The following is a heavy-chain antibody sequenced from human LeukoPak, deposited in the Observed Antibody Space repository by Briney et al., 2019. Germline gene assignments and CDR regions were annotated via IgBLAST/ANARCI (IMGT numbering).Heavy chain of an antibody. J-gene: IGHJ4*02. D-gene: IGHD3-3*01. CDR3: ARDQYDTWSRRGNFDS. Sequence: GGSLRLSCVASGFTFGKYWMSWVRQAPGKGLEWVANIKLDGSEKNYVDSVKGRFTISRDNTKNSLYLQMNSLRAGDTAVFYCARDQYDTWSRRGNFDSWGQGTLVIVSS. CDR2: IKLDGSEK. CDR1: GFTFGKYW. V-gene: IGHV3-7*03.